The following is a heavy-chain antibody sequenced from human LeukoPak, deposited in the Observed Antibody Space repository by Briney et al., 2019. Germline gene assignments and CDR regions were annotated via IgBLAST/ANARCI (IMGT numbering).Heavy chain of an antibody. D-gene: IGHD2-2*01. CDR3: ASDIVVVPAAMGSYYYYGMDV. CDR1: GGSFSGYY. Sequence: PSETLSLTCAVYGGSFSGYYWSWIRQPPGKGLEWIGEINHSGSTNYNPSLKSRVTISVATSKNQFSLKLSSVTAADTAVYYCASDIVVVPAAMGSYYYYGMDVWGQGTTVTVSS. CDR2: INHSGST. J-gene: IGHJ6*02. V-gene: IGHV4-34*01.